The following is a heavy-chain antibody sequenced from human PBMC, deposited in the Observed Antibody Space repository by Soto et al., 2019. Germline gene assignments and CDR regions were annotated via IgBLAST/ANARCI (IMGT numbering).Heavy chain of an antibody. D-gene: IGHD3-10*01. CDR2: ISAYSGTT. Sequence: ASVKVSCKASGYTFTGYGISWLRQAPGQGLEWMGWISAYSGTTNYAQNLQGRVTMTTDTSTSTGYMELRSLRSDDTALYYCASSLYYGSGPYYFYYWGKGTLVTVSS. CDR1: GYTFTGYG. V-gene: IGHV1-18*01. J-gene: IGHJ4*02. CDR3: ASSLYYGSGPYYFYY.